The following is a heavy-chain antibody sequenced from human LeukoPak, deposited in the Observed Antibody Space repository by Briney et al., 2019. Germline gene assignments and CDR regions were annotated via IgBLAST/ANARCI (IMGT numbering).Heavy chain of an antibody. D-gene: IGHD2-8*01. V-gene: IGHV4-59*08. CDR3: ARHVLRGGTVFDV. CDR1: GVSISPIL. Sequence: PETLSLTCTVSGVSISPILWSWIRQAPGKGREGIGYIQYSGDNHYNPSLESRITISVYTSKNQVSLKVISVTATDTDVYYCARHVLRGGTVFDVWGQGTLVTVSS. J-gene: IGHJ4*02. CDR2: IQYSGDN.